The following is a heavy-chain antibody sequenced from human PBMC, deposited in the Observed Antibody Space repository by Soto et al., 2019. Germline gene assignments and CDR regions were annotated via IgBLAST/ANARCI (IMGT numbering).Heavy chain of an antibody. Sequence: QVQLQESGPGLVKPSETLSLTCTVSGGSISSYYWSWIRQSLGKGLEWIGYIYYSGSTKYNPSLKSRVTISVDTSKNQFSLKLSSVTAADTAVYYCARGRGDTAMAWYYWGQGTLVTVSS. CDR1: GGSISSYY. V-gene: IGHV4-59*01. CDR2: IYYSGST. CDR3: ARGRGDTAMAWYY. J-gene: IGHJ4*02. D-gene: IGHD5-18*01.